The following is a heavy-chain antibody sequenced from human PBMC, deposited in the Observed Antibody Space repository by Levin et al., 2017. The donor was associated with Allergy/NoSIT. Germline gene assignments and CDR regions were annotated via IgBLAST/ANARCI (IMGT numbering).Heavy chain of an antibody. CDR3: ARHGSSWPRLHLERKDYYYYYGMDV. CDR2: IYYSGST. CDR1: GGSISSSSYY. Sequence: SETLSLTCTVSGGSISSSSYYWGWIRQPPGKGLEWIGSIYYSGSTYYNPSLKSRVTISVDTSKNQFSLKLSSVTAADTAVYYCARHGSSWPRLHLERKDYYYYYGMDVWGQGTTVTVSS. V-gene: IGHV4-39*01. J-gene: IGHJ6*02. D-gene: IGHD6-13*01.